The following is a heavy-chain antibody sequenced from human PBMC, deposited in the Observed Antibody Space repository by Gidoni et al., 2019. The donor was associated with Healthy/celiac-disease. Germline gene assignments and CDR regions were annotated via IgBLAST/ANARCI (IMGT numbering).Heavy chain of an antibody. D-gene: IGHD6-13*01. CDR2: ISYDGSNK. V-gene: IGHV3-30*18. Sequence: EWVAVISYDGSNKYYADSVKGRFTISRDNSKNTLYLQMNSLRAEDTAVYYCAKDFSWGYFDYWGQGTLVTVSS. J-gene: IGHJ4*02. CDR3: AKDFSWGYFDY.